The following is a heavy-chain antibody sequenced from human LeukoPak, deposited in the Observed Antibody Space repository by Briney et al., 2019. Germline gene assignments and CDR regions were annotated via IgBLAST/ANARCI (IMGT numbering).Heavy chain of an antibody. CDR1: GYTFTSYG. CDR3: AKEGIHMHYYYMDV. D-gene: IGHD6-13*01. J-gene: IGHJ6*03. Sequence: ASVKVSCKASGYTFTSYGISWVRQAPGQGLEWMGWISAYNGNTNYAQKFQGRVTITADESTSTAYMELSSLRAEDTAVYYCAKEGIHMHYYYMDVWGKGTTVTVSS. V-gene: IGHV1-18*01. CDR2: ISAYNGNT.